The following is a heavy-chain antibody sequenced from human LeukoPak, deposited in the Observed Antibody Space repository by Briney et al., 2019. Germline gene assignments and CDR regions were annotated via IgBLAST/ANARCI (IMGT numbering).Heavy chain of an antibody. CDR1: GFTFSSYA. CDR2: ISGSGGST. D-gene: IGHD6-13*01. Sequence: GGSLRLSCAASGFTFSSYAMSWVRQAPGKGLEWVSAISGSGGSTYYADSVKGRFTISRENSKNTLYLQMNSLRAEDTAVYYCAKVVASAVTGPLDYWGQGTLDTVSS. V-gene: IGHV3-23*01. CDR3: AKVVASAVTGPLDY. J-gene: IGHJ4*02.